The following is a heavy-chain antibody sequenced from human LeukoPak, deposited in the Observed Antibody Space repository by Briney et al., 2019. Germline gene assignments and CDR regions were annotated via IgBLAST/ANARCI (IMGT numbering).Heavy chain of an antibody. CDR2: MDPNSGNT. CDR3: ARGLPLGYCSSTSCYYAFGY. Sequence: GASVKVSCKASGYTFTSYDINWVRQATGQGLEWMGWMDPNSGNTGYAQKFQGRVTITRNTSISTAYMELSSLRSEDTAVYYCARGLPLGYCSSTSCYYAFGYWGQGTLVTVSS. V-gene: IGHV1-8*03. D-gene: IGHD2-2*01. CDR1: GYTFTSYD. J-gene: IGHJ4*02.